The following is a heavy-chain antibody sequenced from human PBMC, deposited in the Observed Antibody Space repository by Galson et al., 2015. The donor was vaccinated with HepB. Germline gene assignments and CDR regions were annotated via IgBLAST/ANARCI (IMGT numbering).Heavy chain of an antibody. V-gene: IGHV3-7*03. CDR2: IKHDGSEQ. CDR1: GFNFRIYW. Sequence: SLRLSCAASGFNFRIYWMTWVRQTPDKGLEWVASIKHDGSEQYYVESVKGRFIISKDNAKNSVCLQMHSLRAEDTAVYHCASLRAHSGGWFWDYWGQGILVTVSS. D-gene: IGHD6-19*01. CDR3: ASLRAHSGGWFWDY. J-gene: IGHJ4*02.